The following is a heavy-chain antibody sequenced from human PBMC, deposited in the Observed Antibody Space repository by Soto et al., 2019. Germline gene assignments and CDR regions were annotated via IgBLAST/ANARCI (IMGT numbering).Heavy chain of an antibody. Sequence: ASVKVSCKASGYTFTSYGISWVRQAPGQGLEWMGWISAYNGNTNYAQKLQGRVTMTTDTSTSTAYMELRSLRSDDTAVYYCARGASGHCSSTRCHNPDFDYWGQGPVVTVSS. V-gene: IGHV1-18*01. CDR2: ISAYNGNT. D-gene: IGHD2-2*01. J-gene: IGHJ4*02. CDR1: GYTFTSYG. CDR3: ARGASGHCSSTRCHNPDFDY.